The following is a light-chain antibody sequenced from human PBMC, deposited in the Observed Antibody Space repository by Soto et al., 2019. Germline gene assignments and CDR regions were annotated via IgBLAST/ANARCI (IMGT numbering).Light chain of an antibody. CDR3: QSYDASLRAVV. CDR1: SSKIGAGYD. Sequence: QSVLTQPPSVSGAPGQGVTISCTGSSSKIGAGYDVHWYQRLPGTAPTLLLFGNSNRPSGVPDRFSGSKSGTSASLAITGLRAEDEADYYCQSYDASLRAVVFGGRTKLTVL. CDR2: GNS. V-gene: IGLV1-40*01. J-gene: IGLJ2*01.